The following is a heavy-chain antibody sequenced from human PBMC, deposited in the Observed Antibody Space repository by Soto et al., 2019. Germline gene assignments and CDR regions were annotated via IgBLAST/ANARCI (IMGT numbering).Heavy chain of an antibody. CDR1: GGFVSSSSYS. Sequence: SETLSLTCSVSGGFVSSSSYSWGWSRQSPGEGLEWIGTIYSSENTYYNPSLLSRVTISVDTSKNEFSLRLSSVTAADTAVYYCARLNGYCISTNCHGYYGMDVWGQGTTVTVSS. D-gene: IGHD2-2*03. CDR2: IYSSENT. CDR3: ARLNGYCISTNCHGYYGMDV. J-gene: IGHJ6*02. V-gene: IGHV4-39*01.